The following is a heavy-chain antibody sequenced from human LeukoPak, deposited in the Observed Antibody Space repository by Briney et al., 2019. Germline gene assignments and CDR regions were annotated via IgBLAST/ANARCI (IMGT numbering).Heavy chain of an antibody. CDR2: ISAYNGNT. CDR3: AREWLEYYYDSSGLGY. V-gene: IGHV1-18*01. J-gene: IGHJ4*02. CDR1: GYTFTSYG. Sequence: GASVRVSCKASGYTFTSYGISWVRQAPGQGLEWMGWISAYNGNTNYAQKFQGRVTMTTDTSTSTAYMELRSLRSDDTAVYYCAREWLEYYYDSSGLGYWGQGTLVTVSS. D-gene: IGHD3-22*01.